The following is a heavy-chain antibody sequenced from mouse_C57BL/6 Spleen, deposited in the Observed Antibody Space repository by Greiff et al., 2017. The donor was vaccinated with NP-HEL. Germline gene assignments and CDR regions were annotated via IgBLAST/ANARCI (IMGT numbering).Heavy chain of an antibody. D-gene: IGHD1-1*01. CDR2: IRNKANGYTT. CDR3: ARYKQVSYGSSYDWYFDV. J-gene: IGHJ1*03. CDR1: GFTFTDYY. Sequence: EVKLVESGGGLVQPGGSLSLSCAASGFTFTDYYMSWVRQPPGKALEWLGFIRNKANGYTTEYSASVKGRFTISRDNSQSILYLQMNALRAEDSATYYCARYKQVSYGSSYDWYFDVWGTGTTVTVSS. V-gene: IGHV7-3*01.